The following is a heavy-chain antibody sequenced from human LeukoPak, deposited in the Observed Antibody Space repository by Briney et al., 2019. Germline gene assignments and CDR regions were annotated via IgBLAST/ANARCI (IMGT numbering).Heavy chain of an antibody. J-gene: IGHJ4*02. CDR1: GFTFSSHA. V-gene: IGHV3-23*01. CDR2: ISISGVTT. CDR3: ATESRPNDY. Sequence: GGSLRLSCAVSGFTFSSHAMSWVRQAPGKGLEWISAISISGVTTYYAASVKGQISIPRDNSKNTVYLQMNSLRAEDTAVYYCATESRPNDYWGQGTLVTVSS.